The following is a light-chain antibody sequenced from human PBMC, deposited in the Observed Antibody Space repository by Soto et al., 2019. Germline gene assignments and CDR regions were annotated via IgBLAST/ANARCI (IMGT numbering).Light chain of an antibody. J-gene: IGKJ4*01. Sequence: DIVMTQSPDSLAVSLVERATINCKSSQSVLYNSNNKNYLAWYRQKPGQPPKLLIYWASTRESGVPDRFSGSGSGTDFTLTISSLQAEDVAIYYCQQYYSTPLTFGGGTTVEIK. CDR3: QQYYSTPLT. V-gene: IGKV4-1*01. CDR2: WAS. CDR1: QSVLYNSNNKNY.